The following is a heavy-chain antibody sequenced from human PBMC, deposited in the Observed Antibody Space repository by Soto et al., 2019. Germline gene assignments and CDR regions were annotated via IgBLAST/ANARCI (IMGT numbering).Heavy chain of an antibody. V-gene: IGHV4-39*01. CDR1: GDSINSDNYY. CDR3: ARLEGLATISYYFDY. Sequence: SETLSLTCSVSGDSINSDNYYWGWIRQPPGKGLEWIGSIYYRGNTYYNPSLKTRVTISLDKSKSQFSPKLNSVTAADSAVYFCARLEGLATISYYFDYWGQGTLVTVSS. D-gene: IGHD3-9*01. CDR2: IYYRGNT. J-gene: IGHJ4*02.